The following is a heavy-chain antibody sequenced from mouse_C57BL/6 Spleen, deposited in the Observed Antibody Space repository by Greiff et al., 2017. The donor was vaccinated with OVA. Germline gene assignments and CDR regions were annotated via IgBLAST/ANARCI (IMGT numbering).Heavy chain of an antibody. D-gene: IGHD1-1*01. CDR1: GYTFTSYW. CDR3: ARGITTVVENYYAMDY. Sequence: VQLQQSGAELVMPGASVKLSCKASGYTFTSYWMHWVKQRPGQGLEWIGEIDPSDSYTNYNQKFKGKSTLTVDKSSSTAYMQLSSLTSEDSAVYYCARGITTVVENYYAMDYWGQGTSVTVSS. CDR2: IDPSDSYT. V-gene: IGHV1-69*01. J-gene: IGHJ4*01.